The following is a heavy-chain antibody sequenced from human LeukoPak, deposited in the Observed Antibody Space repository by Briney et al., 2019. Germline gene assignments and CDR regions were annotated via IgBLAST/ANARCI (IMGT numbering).Heavy chain of an antibody. Sequence: SETLSLTCTVSGGSISSYYWSWVRQPPGKGLEWVGYIYYSGSTNYNPSLKSRVTISVDTSKNQFSLKLSSVTAADTAVYYCAGTYSSGLYVNYWGQGTLVTVSS. CDR1: GGSISSYY. CDR3: AGTYSSGLYVNY. CDR2: IYYSGST. D-gene: IGHD6-19*01. V-gene: IGHV4-59*01. J-gene: IGHJ4*02.